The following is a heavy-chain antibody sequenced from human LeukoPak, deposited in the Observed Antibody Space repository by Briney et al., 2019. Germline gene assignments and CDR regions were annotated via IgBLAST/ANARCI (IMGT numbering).Heavy chain of an antibody. J-gene: IGHJ5*02. V-gene: IGHV1-18*01. CDR3: ARNTGYCSSTSCYDWFDP. CDR2: ISAYNGNT. Sequence: ALVKVSCKASGYTFTSYGINWVRQAPGQALEWMGWISAYNGNTNYAQKLQGRVTMTTDTSTSTAYMELRSLRSDDTAVYYCARNTGYCSSTSCYDWFDPWGQGTLVTVSS. CDR1: GYTFTSYG. D-gene: IGHD2-2*01.